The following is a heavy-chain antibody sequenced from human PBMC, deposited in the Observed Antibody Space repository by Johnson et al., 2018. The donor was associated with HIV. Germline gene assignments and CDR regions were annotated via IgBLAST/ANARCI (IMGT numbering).Heavy chain of an antibody. J-gene: IGHJ3*02. V-gene: IGHV3-30-3*01. CDR1: EFTFGSFT. D-gene: IGHD2-21*02. CDR3: ARAPRAFCDGDCYPNAFGI. CDR2: ISYDASNK. Sequence: QVQLVESGGGVVQPGRSLTLSCAASEFTFGSFTMHWVRQAPGKGLEWVAVISYDASNKYYADSVKGRFTISRDNAKNSLYLQMNSLRAEDTAVYYCARAPRAFCDGDCYPNAFGIWGQGTMVTVSS.